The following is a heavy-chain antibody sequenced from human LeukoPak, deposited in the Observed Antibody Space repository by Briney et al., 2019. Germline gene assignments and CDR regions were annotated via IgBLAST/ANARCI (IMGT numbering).Heavy chain of an antibody. Sequence: GGSLRLSCAASGFTFSSYGMHWVRQAPGKGLEWVAVISYDGSNKYYADSVKGRFTISRDNSKNTLYLQMNSLRAEDTAVYYCASKGRKPTFDWLVYWGQGTLVTVSS. CDR1: GFTFSSYG. CDR3: ASKGRKPTFDWLVY. J-gene: IGHJ4*02. D-gene: IGHD3-9*01. V-gene: IGHV3-30*03. CDR2: ISYDGSNK.